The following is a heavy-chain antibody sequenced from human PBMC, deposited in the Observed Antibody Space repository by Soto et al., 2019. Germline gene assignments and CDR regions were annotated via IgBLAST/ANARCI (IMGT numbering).Heavy chain of an antibody. D-gene: IGHD3-3*01. V-gene: IGHV1-18*01. CDR2: ISAYNGNT. J-gene: IGHJ4*02. CDR3: ASDYYDFWSGYYGRGDY. Sequence: ASVKVSCKASGYTFTSYGISWVRQAPGQGLEWMGWISAYNGNTNYAQKLQGRVTMTTDTSTSTAYMELRSLRSDDTAVYYCASDYYDFWSGYYGRGDYWGQGTVVTVSS. CDR1: GYTFTSYG.